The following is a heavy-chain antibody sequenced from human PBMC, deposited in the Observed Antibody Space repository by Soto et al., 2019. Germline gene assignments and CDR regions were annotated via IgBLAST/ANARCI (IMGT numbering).Heavy chain of an antibody. D-gene: IGHD2-21*01. V-gene: IGHV3-33*01. CDR2: IWYDGSNK. CDR3: AREHCGGDCYSSLNY. CDR1: GFTFSSYG. J-gene: IGHJ4*02. Sequence: QVQLVESGGGVVQPGRSLRLSCAASGFTFSSYGMHWVRQAPGKGLEWVAVIWYDGSNKYYADSVKGRFTISRDNSKNTLYLQMNSLRAEDTAVYYRAREHCGGDCYSSLNYWGQGTLVTVSS.